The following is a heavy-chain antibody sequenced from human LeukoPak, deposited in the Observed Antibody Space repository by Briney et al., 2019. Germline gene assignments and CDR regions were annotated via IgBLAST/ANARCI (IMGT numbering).Heavy chain of an antibody. CDR2: IYYSGST. CDR3: ARDSPGSGWTHWCFDL. D-gene: IGHD6-19*01. Sequence: SETLSLTCTVSGGSVSRYYWSWIRRPPGKGLEWIGYIYYSGSTNYNPSLKSRVSISVDTSKSQFSLKLRSVTAADTAVYYCARDSPGSGWTHWCFDLWGRGTLVTVSS. CDR1: GGSVSRYY. J-gene: IGHJ2*01. V-gene: IGHV4-59*02.